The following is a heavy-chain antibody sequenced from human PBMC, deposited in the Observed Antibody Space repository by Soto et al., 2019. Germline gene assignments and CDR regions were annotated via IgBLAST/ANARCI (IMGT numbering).Heavy chain of an antibody. CDR3: AKGGRQWLVTSDFNY. CDR2: VSHDGRNT. V-gene: IGHV3-30*18. J-gene: IGHJ4*02. D-gene: IGHD6-19*01. Sequence: VQLVESGGGVVQPGRSLRLSCAASGFTFSDYAMHWVRQAPGKGLEWVAVVSHDGRNTHYADSVKGRFTISRDSSKNTDSLETTSLRAEDTAVYYCAKGGRQWLVTSDFNYWGQGALVTVSS. CDR1: GFTFSDYA.